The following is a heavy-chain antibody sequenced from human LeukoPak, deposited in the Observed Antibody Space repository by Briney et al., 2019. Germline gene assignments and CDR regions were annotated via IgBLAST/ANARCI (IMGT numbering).Heavy chain of an antibody. J-gene: IGHJ1*01. CDR1: GGSISSYY. V-gene: IGHV4-59*08. CDR3: ARHHSSSWSPYEYFQH. CDR2: IYYSGIT. Sequence: PSETLSLTCTVSGGSISSYYWSWIRQPPGKGLERIGYIYYSGITNYNPSLKSRVTISVDTSKNQFSLKLSSVTAADTAVYYCARHHSSSWSPYEYFQHWGQGTLVTVSS. D-gene: IGHD6-13*01.